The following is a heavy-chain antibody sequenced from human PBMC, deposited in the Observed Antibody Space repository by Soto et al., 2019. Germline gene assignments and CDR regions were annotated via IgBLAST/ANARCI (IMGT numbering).Heavy chain of an antibody. V-gene: IGHV3-23*01. CDR3: EKKRNPIFGVGDFDP. J-gene: IGHJ5*02. Sequence: GGSLRLSCAASGFTFSSYAMSWVRQAPGKGLEWVSAISGSGGSTYYADSVKGRFTISRDNSKNTLYLQMNSLRAEDTAVYYCEKKRNPIFGVGDFDPWGQGTLVTVSS. CDR2: ISGSGGST. D-gene: IGHD3-3*01. CDR1: GFTFSSYA.